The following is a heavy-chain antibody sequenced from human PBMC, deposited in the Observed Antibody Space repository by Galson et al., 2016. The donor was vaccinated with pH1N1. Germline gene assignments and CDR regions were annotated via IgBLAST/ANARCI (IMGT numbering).Heavy chain of an antibody. CDR1: GFTFSRYG. J-gene: IGHJ6*02. D-gene: IGHD3-22*01. CDR2: ISYDGRNE. V-gene: IGHV3-30*18. CDR3: AEDRDSSGPQHPYYYGMDI. Sequence: SLRLSCAASGFTFSRYGMHWVRQTPGKGLEWVAVISYDGRNEYYSDSVKGRFTISTDNSRSTLYLQLNSLRGDDTAVYYCAEDRDSSGPQHPYYYGMDIWGRGTTVTVSS.